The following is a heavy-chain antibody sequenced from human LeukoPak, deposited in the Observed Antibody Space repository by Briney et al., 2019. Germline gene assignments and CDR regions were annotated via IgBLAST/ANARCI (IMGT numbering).Heavy chain of an antibody. CDR3: ARERRRPTSCLDY. V-gene: IGHV6-1*01. CDR2: TYYRSKWYK. D-gene: IGHD2-2*01. J-gene: IGHJ4*02. Sequence: QSRSLTSAISAHSVSILSAAWNRIRHTPSRGLEWLGRTYYRSKWYKDYAVSVKSRITINPDTSKNQFSLQLNSVTPEHTAVYYCARERRRPTSCLDYWGQGTLVTVSS. CDR1: AHSVSILSAA.